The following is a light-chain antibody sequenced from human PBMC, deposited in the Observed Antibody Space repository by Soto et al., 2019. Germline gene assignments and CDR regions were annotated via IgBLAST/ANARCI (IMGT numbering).Light chain of an antibody. Sequence: IQMTQSPSSLSASVGDRVTISYQASQDISNRLNWYQQKPGTAPKLLIYDASLLGTGAPSRFSGGGCGTDFTFTISSLQPEDFATYYFQQIDNLLFTFGQGTKLEI. CDR3: QQIDNLLFT. V-gene: IGKV1-33*01. J-gene: IGKJ2*01. CDR1: QDISNR. CDR2: DAS.